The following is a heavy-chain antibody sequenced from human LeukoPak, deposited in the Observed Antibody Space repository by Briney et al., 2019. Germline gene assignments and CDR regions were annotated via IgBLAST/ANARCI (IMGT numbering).Heavy chain of an antibody. CDR1: GFTFSSYG. V-gene: IGHV3-33*06. CDR2: IWYDGSNK. J-gene: IGHJ3*02. Sequence: GGSLRLSCAASGFTFSSYGMHWVRQAPGKGLEWVAVIWYDGSNKYYADSVKGRFTISRDNSKNTLYLQMNSLRAEDTAVYYCAKDPVVGDAFDIWGQGTMVTVSS. D-gene: IGHD1-26*01. CDR3: AKDPVVGDAFDI.